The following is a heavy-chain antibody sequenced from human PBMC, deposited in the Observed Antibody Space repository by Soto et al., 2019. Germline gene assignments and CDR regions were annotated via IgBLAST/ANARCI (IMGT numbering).Heavy chain of an antibody. Sequence: ASVKGSCKASGYTFTNYAINWVRQAPGQRLEWMGWIHAGNGNTKYSQKFQGRVTIIRDTSASTAYMELSSLRSEDTAVYYCARGGMTLYYYYDMDVWGQATTVTVSS. CDR3: ARGGMTLYYYYDMDV. J-gene: IGHJ6*02. CDR1: GYTFTNYA. CDR2: IHAGNGNT. V-gene: IGHV1-3*01.